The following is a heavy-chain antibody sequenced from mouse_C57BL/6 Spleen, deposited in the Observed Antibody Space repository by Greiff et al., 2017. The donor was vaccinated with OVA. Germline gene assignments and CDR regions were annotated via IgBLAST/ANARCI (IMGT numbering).Heavy chain of an antibody. Sequence: EVMLVESGGGLVQPGGSLSLSCAASGFTFTDYYMSWVRQPPGKALEWLGFIRNKANGYTTEYSASVKGRFTISRDNSQSILYLQMNALRAEDSATYYCARPPYYDYGAWFAYWGQGTLVTVSA. J-gene: IGHJ3*01. CDR2: IRNKANGYTT. D-gene: IGHD2-4*01. CDR3: ARPPYYDYGAWFAY. CDR1: GFTFTDYY. V-gene: IGHV7-3*01.